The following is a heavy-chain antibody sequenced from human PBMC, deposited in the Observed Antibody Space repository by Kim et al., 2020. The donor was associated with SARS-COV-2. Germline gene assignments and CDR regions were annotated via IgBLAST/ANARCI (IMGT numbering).Heavy chain of an antibody. D-gene: IGHD3-16*02. CDR1: GDSITSNTYY. CDR2: FYYSGST. J-gene: IGHJ1*01. V-gene: IGHV4-39*01. CDR3: ASALSGDNVGQH. Sequence: SETLSLTCAVSGDSITSNTYYWGWIRQPPGKGLEWIGNFYYSGSTFYNPSLKSRVTISVDTSKNHFFLKLSSVTAADTAVYYCASALSGDNVGQHWGQGTLVTVSS.